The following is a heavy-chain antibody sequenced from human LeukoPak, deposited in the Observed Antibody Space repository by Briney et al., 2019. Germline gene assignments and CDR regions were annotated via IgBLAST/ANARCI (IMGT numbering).Heavy chain of an antibody. CDR1: GFTFSSYA. J-gene: IGHJ4*02. D-gene: IGHD5-18*01. V-gene: IGHV3-23*01. CDR2: ISGGGGYI. CDR3: AKNRGTGMAFYDH. Sequence: PGGSLRLSCAASGFTFSSYAMTWVRRAPGKGLEWVSAISGGGGYIYYGDSVKGRFTSSRDNSESTLYLHMNNLRAEDTAVYYCAKNRGTGMAFYDHWGQGTQVTVSS.